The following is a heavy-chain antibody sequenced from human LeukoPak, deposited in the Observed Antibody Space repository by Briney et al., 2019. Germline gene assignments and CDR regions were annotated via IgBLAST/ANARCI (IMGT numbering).Heavy chain of an antibody. CDR1: GFTFSSYA. J-gene: IGHJ4*02. Sequence: GGSLRLSCAASGFTFSSYAMSWVRQAPGKGLEWVSAISGSGGSTYYADSVKGRFTISRDNSKNTLYLQMNSLRAEDTAVYYCARGTTIAVAGEDYWGQGTLVTVSS. CDR3: ARGTTIAVAGEDY. CDR2: ISGSGGST. D-gene: IGHD6-19*01. V-gene: IGHV3-23*01.